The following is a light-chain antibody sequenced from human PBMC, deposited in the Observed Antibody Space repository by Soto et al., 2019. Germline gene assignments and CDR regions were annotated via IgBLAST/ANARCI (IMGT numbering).Light chain of an antibody. V-gene: IGKV3-20*01. CDR2: GAS. CDR3: QQDGSSPPT. CDR1: QSVSSSY. Sequence: EIVLTQSPGTLSLSPGERATLSCRASQSVSSSYLAWYQQKPGQAPRLLIYGASSRATGIPDRFSGSGSGTDFTLTISRLEPEDFAVYYCQQDGSSPPTFGQGTKVE. J-gene: IGKJ1*01.